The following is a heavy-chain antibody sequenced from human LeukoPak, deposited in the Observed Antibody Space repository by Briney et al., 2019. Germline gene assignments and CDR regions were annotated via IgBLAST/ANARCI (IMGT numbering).Heavy chain of an antibody. CDR2: INPSGGST. Sequence: ASVKVSCKASGYTFTSYYMHWVRRAPGQGLEWMGIINPSGGSTSYAQKFQGRVTMTRDTSTSTVYMELSSLRSEDTAVYYCARARYVDIVATPFDYWGQGTLVTVSS. V-gene: IGHV1-46*01. D-gene: IGHD5-12*01. CDR3: ARARYVDIVATPFDY. CDR1: GYTFTSYY. J-gene: IGHJ4*02.